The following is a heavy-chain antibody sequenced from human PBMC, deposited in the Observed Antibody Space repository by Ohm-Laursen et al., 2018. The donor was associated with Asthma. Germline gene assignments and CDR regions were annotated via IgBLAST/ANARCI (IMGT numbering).Heavy chain of an antibody. CDR3: ARDRTIFGVVEDYYGMDV. D-gene: IGHD3-3*01. J-gene: IGHJ6*02. CDR1: GGTFSSYA. Sequence: ASVKVSCKASGGTFSSYAISWVRQAPGQGLEWMGGITPIFGTANYAQKFQGRVTITADESTSTAYMELSSLRSEDTAVYYCARDRTIFGVVEDYYGMDVWGQGTTVTVSS. V-gene: IGHV1-69*13. CDR2: ITPIFGTA.